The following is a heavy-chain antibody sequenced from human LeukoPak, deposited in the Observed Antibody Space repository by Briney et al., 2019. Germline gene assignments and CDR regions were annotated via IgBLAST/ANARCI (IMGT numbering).Heavy chain of an antibody. J-gene: IGHJ4*02. V-gene: IGHV3-23*01. CDR1: ELKFSQIG. D-gene: IGHD3-22*01. CDR3: ARAPTRPTLIVYDLYFDS. Sequence: GGSLRLPCVTSELKFSQIGMTWLRQAPGKGLEWVATISGSGGSPFYADSVKARFTISRDNSKNTLYLEMNSLRVEDTAVYYCARAPTRPTLIVYDLYFDSWGQGSLVTVSS. CDR2: ISGSGGSP.